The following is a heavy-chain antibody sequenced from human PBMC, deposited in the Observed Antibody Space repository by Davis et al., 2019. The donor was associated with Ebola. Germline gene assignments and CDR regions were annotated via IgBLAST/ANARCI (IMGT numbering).Heavy chain of an antibody. D-gene: IGHD3-3*01. CDR2: IKYSGTT. CDR3: ARVRSGHYYYYMDV. V-gene: IGHV4-34*01. CDR1: GGPLSGYY. J-gene: IGHJ6*03. Sequence: MPSETLSLTCAVYGGPLSGYYWSWIRQPPGKGLEWIGEIKYSGTTNYNPSLKSRVTISVDTSKNQFSLKLSSVTAADTAVYYCARVRSGHYYYYMDVWGKGTTVTVSS.